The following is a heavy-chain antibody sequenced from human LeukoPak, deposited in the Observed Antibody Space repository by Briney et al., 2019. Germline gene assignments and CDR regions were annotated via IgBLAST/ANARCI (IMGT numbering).Heavy chain of an antibody. D-gene: IGHD7-27*01. J-gene: IGHJ6*03. Sequence: GGSLRLSCAASGFTFSSFWMHWVRQAPGKGLVWVSRINIDGGGTTYADSVKGRFTISRDNAKNTLYLQMNSPRVEDTAVYYCARVRPGYYYMDVWGKGTTVTVSS. CDR2: INIDGGGT. CDR1: GFTFSSFW. CDR3: ARVRPGYYYMDV. V-gene: IGHV3-74*01.